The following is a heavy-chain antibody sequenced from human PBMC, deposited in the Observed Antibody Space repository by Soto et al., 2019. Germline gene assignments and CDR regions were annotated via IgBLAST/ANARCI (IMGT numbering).Heavy chain of an antibody. CDR2: ISWDGGST. CDR3: AKDALPRSVSRHMLRGVSLHYYYGMDV. J-gene: IGHJ6*02. D-gene: IGHD3-10*01. CDR1: GFTFDDYT. V-gene: IGHV3-43*01. Sequence: GGSLRLSCAASGFTFDDYTMHWVRQAPGKGLEWVSLISWDGGSTYYADSVKGRFTISRDNSKNSLYLQMNSLRTEDTALYYCAKDALPRSVSRHMLRGVSLHYYYGMDVWGQGTTVTVSS.